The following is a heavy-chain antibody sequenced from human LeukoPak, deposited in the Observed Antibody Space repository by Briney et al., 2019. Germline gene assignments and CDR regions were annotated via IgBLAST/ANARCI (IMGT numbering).Heavy chain of an antibody. J-gene: IGHJ4*02. CDR2: VYGTGRI. D-gene: IGHD2-21*02. Sequence: SETLSLTCTVSDDSISEYYWSWIRQPPGKGLEWIGYVYGTGRINYNPSLKSRVTISVDTSKNQFSLKLSSVTAADTAVYYCARFRWGGVVTPLGFDYWGQGTLVTVSS. CDR3: ARFRWGGVVTPLGFDY. CDR1: DDSISEYY. V-gene: IGHV4-59*01.